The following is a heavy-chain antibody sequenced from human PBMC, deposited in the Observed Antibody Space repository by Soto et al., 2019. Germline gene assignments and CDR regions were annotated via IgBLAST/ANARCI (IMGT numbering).Heavy chain of an antibody. Sequence: QVQLVQSGAEVRKPGSSVKVSCKASGSTFGTYAFSWVRQAPGQGLEWLGGIIPVFDTTQYAQKFQGRVTITADESTSTAYMELSTLTSENTAVYYCVNWVGGKRHFDYWVQGTLVTVSS. D-gene: IGHD3-16*01. J-gene: IGHJ4*02. CDR2: IIPVFDTT. V-gene: IGHV1-69*01. CDR1: GSTFGTYA. CDR3: VNWVGGKRHFDY.